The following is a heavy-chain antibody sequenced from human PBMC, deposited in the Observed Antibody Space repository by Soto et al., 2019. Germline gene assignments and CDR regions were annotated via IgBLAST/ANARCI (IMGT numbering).Heavy chain of an antibody. V-gene: IGHV3-11*01. CDR3: ASGTNGAFFVY. Sequence: GGSLRLSCAASGFTFSDYYMSWVRQAPGKGLEWVSYISSRGSTIFYADSVKGRFTISRDNVNNSLYLQMNSLRAEDTAVYYCASGTNGAFFVYWGQGILVTVSS. D-gene: IGHD2-8*01. CDR2: ISSRGSTI. CDR1: GFTFSDYY. J-gene: IGHJ4*02.